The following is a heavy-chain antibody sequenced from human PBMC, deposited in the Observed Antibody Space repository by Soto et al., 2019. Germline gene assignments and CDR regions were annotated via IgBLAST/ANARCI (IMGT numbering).Heavy chain of an antibody. V-gene: IGHV3-30-3*01. D-gene: IGHD5-18*01. CDR2: VSHDGTER. CDR3: TRVGVGYSLGSGFTP. Sequence: QVHLMESGGAVVQPGGSLRLSCLASGVTLTGYAMHWVRYAPGKGLEWVASVSHDGTERYAASVRGRFTISRDISKSTVFLQMGSLSGEDTAVYYCTRVGVGYSLGSGFTPWGQGTLVTVSS. CDR1: GVTLTGYA. J-gene: IGHJ5*02.